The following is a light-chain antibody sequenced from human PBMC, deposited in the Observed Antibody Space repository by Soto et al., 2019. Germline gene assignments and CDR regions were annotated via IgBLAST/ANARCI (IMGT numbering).Light chain of an antibody. CDR1: QTISDW. J-gene: IGKJ4*01. V-gene: IGKV1-5*03. CDR3: QQYNNYPLT. CDR2: KAS. Sequence: DIQMTQSPSTLSAFVGDRVTITCRASQTISDWLAWYQQTPGKTPNLLIYKASILESGVPSRFNGSGSGTEFTLTISGLQPGDFATYYCQQYNNYPLTFGGGNKVEIK.